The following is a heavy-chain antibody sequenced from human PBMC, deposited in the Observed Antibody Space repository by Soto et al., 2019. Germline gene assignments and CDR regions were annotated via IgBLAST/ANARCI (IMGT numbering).Heavy chain of an antibody. J-gene: IGHJ3*02. CDR1: GFICSSYD. V-gene: IGHV3-23*01. D-gene: IGHD1-1*01. CDR2: ILVGGST. CDR3: AKATATSGGAFEI. Sequence: HPGGSLRLSCAVSGFICSSYDMSWVRQAPGKGLEWVSTILVGGSTHYEDSVKGRFTISRDTSKNTVYLQMNSLTAGDTAFYYCAKATATSGGAFEIYGQGTMVTVSS.